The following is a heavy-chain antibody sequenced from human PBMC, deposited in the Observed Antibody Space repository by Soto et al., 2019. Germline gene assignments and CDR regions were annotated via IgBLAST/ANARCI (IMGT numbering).Heavy chain of an antibody. Sequence: SETLSLTCTVSGGSVSSGAYYWSWIRQHPGKGLEWIGYIYYRGGTYYNPSLRGRITISSDTSKNQFSLKLSSVTAADTAVYYCARAPDGTVAFDVWGQGTLVTVSS. D-gene: IGHD1-1*01. CDR2: IYYRGGT. J-gene: IGHJ4*02. CDR3: ARAPDGTVAFDV. CDR1: GGSVSSGAYY. V-gene: IGHV4-31*03.